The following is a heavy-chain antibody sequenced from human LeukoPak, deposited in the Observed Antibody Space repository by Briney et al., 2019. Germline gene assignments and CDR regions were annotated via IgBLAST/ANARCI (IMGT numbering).Heavy chain of an antibody. CDR3: ASKLNWFDP. CDR1: GGSISTYY. D-gene: IGHD2-15*01. J-gene: IGHJ5*02. V-gene: IGHV4-4*08. Sequence: SETLSLTCTVSGGSISTYYWNWIRQPPGKGLEWIGYIYHSGSTNYNPSLQSRVTISVDTSKNQFSLKLSSVTAADTAVYYCASKLNWFDPWGQGTLVTVSS. CDR2: IYHSGST.